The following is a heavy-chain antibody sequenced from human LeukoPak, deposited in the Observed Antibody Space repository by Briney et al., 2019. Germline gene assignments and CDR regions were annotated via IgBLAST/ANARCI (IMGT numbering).Heavy chain of an antibody. CDR3: ARGRDGYNQYYFDY. Sequence: SETLSLTCTVSGYSISSGYYWGWIRQPPGKGLEWIASISHSGSTYYNPSLKSRVTISIDTSRKQFSLNLSSVTAADTAVYYCARGRDGYNQYYFDYWGQGTLATVSS. CDR1: GYSISSGYY. D-gene: IGHD5-24*01. V-gene: IGHV4-38-2*02. CDR2: ISHSGST. J-gene: IGHJ4*02.